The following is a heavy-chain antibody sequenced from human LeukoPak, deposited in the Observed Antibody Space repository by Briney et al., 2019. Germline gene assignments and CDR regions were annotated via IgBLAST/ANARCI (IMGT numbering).Heavy chain of an antibody. V-gene: IGHV1-2*02. CDR2: INPNNGDT. J-gene: IGHJ4*02. CDR3: ARVVGQATAMPSRDYFDY. CDR1: GYTFTGYC. Sequence: GASVKVSCKASGYTFTGYCMHWVRQAPGQGLEWMGWINPNNGDTNYAQKFQGRVTMTRDTSITTAYMELSRLTSDDKAVYYCARVVGQATAMPSRDYFDYWGQGTLVIVSS. D-gene: IGHD5-18*01.